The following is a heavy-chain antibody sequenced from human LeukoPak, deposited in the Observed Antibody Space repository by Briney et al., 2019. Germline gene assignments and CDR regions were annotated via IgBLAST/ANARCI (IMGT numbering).Heavy chain of an antibody. CDR2: INHNGNVN. CDR1: GFTFSSYW. V-gene: IGHV3-7*03. J-gene: IGHJ6*02. Sequence: PGGSLRLSCEASGFTFSSYWMNWARQAPGQGLVWVASINHNGNVNYYVDSVKGRFTISRDNAKNSLYLQMSNLRAEDTAVYFCARGGGLDVWGQGATVTVSS. CDR3: ARGGGLDV. D-gene: IGHD3-16*01.